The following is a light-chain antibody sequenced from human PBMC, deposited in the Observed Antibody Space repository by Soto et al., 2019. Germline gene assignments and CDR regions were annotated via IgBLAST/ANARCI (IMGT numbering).Light chain of an antibody. V-gene: IGKV3-20*01. CDR2: GAS. J-gene: IGKJ5*01. CDR3: QQYGSSPLIT. CDR1: QSVTSDY. Sequence: EIVLTQSPATLSLSPGERATLSCRASQSVTSDYLAWYQQKPGQAPRLLIHGASSRATGIPDRFSGSGSGTDFTLTISRLEPEDFAVYYCQQYGSSPLITFGQGTRLEIK.